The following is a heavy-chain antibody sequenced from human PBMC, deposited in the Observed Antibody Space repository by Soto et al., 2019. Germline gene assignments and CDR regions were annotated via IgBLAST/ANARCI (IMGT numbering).Heavy chain of an antibody. J-gene: IGHJ3*02. D-gene: IGHD6-19*01. CDR2: IIPIFGTA. CDR1: GGTFSSYS. Sequence: SVKVSCKASGGTFSSYSISWVRQAPGQGLEWMGGIIPIFGTANYAQKFQGRVTITADESTSTAYMELSSLRSEDTAVYYCARAWLVDAAVYAFDIWGQGKMVTVSS. V-gene: IGHV1-69*13. CDR3: ARAWLVDAAVYAFDI.